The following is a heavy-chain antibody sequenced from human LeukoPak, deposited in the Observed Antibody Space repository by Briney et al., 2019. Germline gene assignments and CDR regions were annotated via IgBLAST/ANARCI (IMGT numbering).Heavy chain of an antibody. CDR3: ARGEGLGTTNGGYFAY. V-gene: IGHV3-53*01. CDR2: IYSGGST. CDR1: GFTLSSDY. J-gene: IGHJ4*02. Sequence: GGSLRLSCAASGFTLSSDYMSWVRQAPGKGLEWVSVIYSGGSTYYADSVKGRFTISRDNSKNTLYLQMNSLRAEDTAVYYCARGEGLGTTNGGYFAYWGQGSLVIVSS. D-gene: IGHD1-26*01.